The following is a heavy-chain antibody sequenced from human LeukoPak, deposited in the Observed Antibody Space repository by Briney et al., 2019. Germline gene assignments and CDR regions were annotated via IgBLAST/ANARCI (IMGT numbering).Heavy chain of an antibody. CDR1: GFTFSSYS. CDR3: ARDQYDTWSRRGNFDS. V-gene: IGHV3-30*04. Sequence: GGSLRLSCAASGFTFSSYSMHWVRQAPGKGLEWVAVISDDGNSKYYADSVKARFTISRDNSKNTLYLQMNSLRAEDTAVFYCARDQYDTWSRRGNFDSWGQGTLVIVSS. CDR2: ISDDGNSK. D-gene: IGHD3-3*01. J-gene: IGHJ4*02.